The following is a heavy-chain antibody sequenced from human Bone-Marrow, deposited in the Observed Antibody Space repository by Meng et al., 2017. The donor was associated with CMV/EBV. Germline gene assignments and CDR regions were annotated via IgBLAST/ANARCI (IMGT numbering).Heavy chain of an antibody. D-gene: IGHD5/OR15-5a*01. V-gene: IGHV3-74*01. CDR3: ARVRGSVRGVYYYYGMDV. CDR2: INSDGSST. Sequence: GESLKISCAASGFTFSSYWMHWVRQAPGKGLVWVSRINSDGSSTSYADSVKGRFTISRDNDKNTLYLQMNSLRAEDTAVYYCARVRGSVRGVYYYYGMDVWGQGTTVTGSS. CDR1: GFTFSSYW. J-gene: IGHJ6*01.